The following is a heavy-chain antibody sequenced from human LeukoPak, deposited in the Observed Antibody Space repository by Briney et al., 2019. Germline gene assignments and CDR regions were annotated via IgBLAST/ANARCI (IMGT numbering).Heavy chain of an antibody. V-gene: IGHV3-74*01. CDR2: INTDESST. CDR1: GFTFSSYW. D-gene: IGHD1-26*01. CDR3: AREAIVGATTDAFDI. J-gene: IGHJ3*02. Sequence: GGSLRLSCAASGFTFSSYWMHWVRQAPGKGLVWISRINTDESSTSYADSMKGRFTISRDNAKNTLYLQMNSLRAEDTAVYYCAREAIVGATTDAFDIWGQGTMVTVSS.